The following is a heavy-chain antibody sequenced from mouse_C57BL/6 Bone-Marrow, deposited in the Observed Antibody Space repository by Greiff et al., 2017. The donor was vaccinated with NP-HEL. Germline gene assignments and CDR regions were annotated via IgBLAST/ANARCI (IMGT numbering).Heavy chain of an antibody. CDR3: ARIKGGDSSGYFDY. V-gene: IGHV8-8*01. CDR1: GFSLSTFGMG. CDR2: IWWDDDK. J-gene: IGHJ2*01. Sequence: QVTLKVSGPGILQPSQTLSLTCSFSGFSLSTFGMGVGWIRQPSGMGLEWLAHIWWDDDKYYKPALKSRLTTSKDTSKNQVFLKIAKVDTADTATYYCARIKGGDSSGYFDYWGQGTTLTVSS. D-gene: IGHD3-2*02.